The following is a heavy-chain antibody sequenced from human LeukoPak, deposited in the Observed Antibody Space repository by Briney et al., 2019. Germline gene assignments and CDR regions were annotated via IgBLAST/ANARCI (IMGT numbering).Heavy chain of an antibody. J-gene: IGHJ5*02. Sequence: PGGSLRLSCAASGFTFSSYAMHWVRQAPGKGLEWVAVISYDGSNKYYADSVKGRFTISRDNSKNTLYLQMNSLRAEDTAVYYCARDGSGSPQLVVNWFDPWGQGTLVTVSS. CDR2: ISYDGSNK. CDR3: ARDGSGSPQLVVNWFDP. CDR1: GFTFSSYA. V-gene: IGHV3-30*04. D-gene: IGHD3-10*01.